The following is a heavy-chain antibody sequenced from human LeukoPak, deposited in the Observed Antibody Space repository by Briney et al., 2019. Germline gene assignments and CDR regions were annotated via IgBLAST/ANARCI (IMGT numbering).Heavy chain of an antibody. J-gene: IGHJ4*02. D-gene: IGHD1-7*01. V-gene: IGHV7-4-1*02. CDR3: ARDRGGGGTTGPFDY. Sequence: GASVKVSCKASGYTFSTYAINWVRQAPGQGLEWMGWINTNTGNPTYAQGFTGRFVFSLDTSVSTADLQISSLKAEDTAVYYCARDRGGGGTTGPFDYWGQGTLVTVSS. CDR1: GYTFSTYA. CDR2: INTNTGNP.